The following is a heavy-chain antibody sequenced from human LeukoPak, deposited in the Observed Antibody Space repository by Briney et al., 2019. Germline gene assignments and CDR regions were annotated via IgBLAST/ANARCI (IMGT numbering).Heavy chain of an antibody. J-gene: IGHJ4*02. D-gene: IGHD1-26*01. V-gene: IGHV1-2*06. CDR2: INPNSGGT. Sequence: ASVKVSCKASGYTFTGYYMHWVRQAPGQGLEWMGRINPNSGGTNYAQKFQGRVTMTRDTSISTAYMELSRLRSADPSVYYCARVRSSGSYDDYWGQGTLVTVSS. CDR3: ARVRSSGSYDDY. CDR1: GYTFTGYY.